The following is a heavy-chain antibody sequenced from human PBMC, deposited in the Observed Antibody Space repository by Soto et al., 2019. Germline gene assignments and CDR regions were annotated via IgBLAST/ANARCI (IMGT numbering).Heavy chain of an antibody. D-gene: IGHD3-22*01. CDR2: IYPTDSDT. CDR1: GYSFANYW. CDR3: ARGDSSDYSTTTPADY. V-gene: IGHV5-51*01. J-gene: IGHJ4*02. Sequence: GESLKISCSGSGYSFANYWIGWVRQMPGKGLEWMGIIYPTDSDTRYSPSFQGQVTISADKSISTAYLQWSSLKASDTAIYFCARGDSSDYSTTTPADYWGQGTPVTVSS.